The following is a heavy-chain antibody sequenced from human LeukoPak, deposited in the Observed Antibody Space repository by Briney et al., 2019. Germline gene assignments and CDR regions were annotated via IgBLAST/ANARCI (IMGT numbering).Heavy chain of an antibody. CDR3: ARGRVSSSTWHSTYYYYFYMDV. CDR1: GGSINSGSDY. V-gene: IGHV4-61*10. D-gene: IGHD4-11*01. CDR2: INRSGST. Sequence: KTSETLSLTCTVSGGSINSGSDYWTWIRQPAGKGLEWVGRINRSGSTNYRPSLNGRVTIFRDTSRNLFSLRLTSVTAADTAVYFCARGRVSSSTWHSTYYYYFYMDVWGKGTTVTVSS. J-gene: IGHJ6*03.